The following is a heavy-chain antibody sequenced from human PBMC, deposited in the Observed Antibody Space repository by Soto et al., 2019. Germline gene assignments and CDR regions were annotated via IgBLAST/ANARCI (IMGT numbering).Heavy chain of an antibody. V-gene: IGHV4-34*01. Sequence: PSETLSLTCTVSGGSISSYYWSWIRQPPGKGLEWIGEINHSGSTNYNPSLKSRVTISVDTSKNQFSLKLSSVTAADTAVYYCARANITWIQLWLLWFDPWGQGTLVTVSS. D-gene: IGHD5-18*01. CDR2: INHSGST. CDR3: ARANITWIQLWLLWFDP. J-gene: IGHJ5*02. CDR1: GGSISSYY.